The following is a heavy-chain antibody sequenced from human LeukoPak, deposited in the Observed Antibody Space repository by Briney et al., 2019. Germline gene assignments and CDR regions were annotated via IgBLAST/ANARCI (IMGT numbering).Heavy chain of an antibody. D-gene: IGHD3-22*01. V-gene: IGHV3-9*01. CDR2: ISWNSGSI. Sequence: GGSLRLSCAASGFTFDDYAMHWVRQAPGKGLEWVSGISWNSGSIGYADSVKGRFTISRDNPKNSLYLQMNSLRAEDTALYYCAKGALYDSRGYFDYWGQGSLVTVSS. CDR1: GFTFDDYA. CDR3: AKGALYDSRGYFDY. J-gene: IGHJ4*02.